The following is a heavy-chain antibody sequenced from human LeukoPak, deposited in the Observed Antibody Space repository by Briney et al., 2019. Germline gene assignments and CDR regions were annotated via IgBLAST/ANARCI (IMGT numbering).Heavy chain of an antibody. J-gene: IGHJ4*02. D-gene: IGHD3-9*01. CDR2: ISGYIGST. Sequence: ASVKVSCKASGYTFTSYGISWVRQAPGQGLQWMGWISGYIGSTNYARKFQGRVSMTTDTSTSTAYMELRSLRSDDTAVYYCARDDDILTGYFGYWGQGTLVTVSS. V-gene: IGHV1-18*01. CDR3: ARDDDILTGYFGY. CDR1: GYTFTSYG.